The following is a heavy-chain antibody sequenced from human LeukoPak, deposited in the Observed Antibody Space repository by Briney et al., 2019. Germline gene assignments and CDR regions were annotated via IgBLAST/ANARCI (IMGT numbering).Heavy chain of an antibody. D-gene: IGHD1-26*01. V-gene: IGHV3-7*01. CDR3: VRARYSGSYFEWDY. Sequence: PGRSLRLSCAASGFTFDDYAMHWVRQAPGKGLEWVANIKQDGSEKYYVDSVKGRFIISRDNAKNSLYLQMNSLRAEDTAVYYCVRARYSGSYFEWDYWGQGTLVTVSS. J-gene: IGHJ4*02. CDR2: IKQDGSEK. CDR1: GFTFDDYA.